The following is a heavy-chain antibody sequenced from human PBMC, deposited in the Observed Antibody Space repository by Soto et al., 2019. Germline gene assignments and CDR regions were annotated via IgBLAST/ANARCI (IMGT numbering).Heavy chain of an antibody. D-gene: IGHD3-22*01. CDR1: GYTFTGYY. CDR3: ARDLFPYVYYDSSGYTPDLGY. J-gene: IGHJ4*02. Sequence: ASVKVSCKASGYTFTGYYMHWVRQAPGQGLEWMGWIDPNSGGTIYAQNFQGRVTMTRDTSISTAYMEVSRLRSDDTAVYYCARDLFPYVYYDSSGYTPDLGYWGQGTLVTVSS. CDR2: IDPNSGGT. V-gene: IGHV1-2*02.